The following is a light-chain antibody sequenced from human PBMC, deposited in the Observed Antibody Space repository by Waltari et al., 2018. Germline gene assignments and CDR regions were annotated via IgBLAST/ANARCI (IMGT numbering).Light chain of an antibody. CDR2: RND. Sequence: QSVLTQPPSASGTPGQRVTISCSGNSSNIGSSFVYWYQQVPGTAPKLLIYRNDQRPSGVPDRFSGSKSGTSASLAISGLRSEDEADYYCAAGAERLRIVVFGGGTQLTVL. CDR3: AAGAERLRIVV. J-gene: IGLJ2*01. CDR1: SSNIGSSF. V-gene: IGLV1-47*01.